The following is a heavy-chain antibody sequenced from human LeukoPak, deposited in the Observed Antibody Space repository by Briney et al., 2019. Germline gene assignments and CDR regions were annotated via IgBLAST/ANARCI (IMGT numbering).Heavy chain of an antibody. CDR2: ITNSGRDM. J-gene: IGHJ4*02. V-gene: IGHV3-11*04. CDR3: GRGHWGIDY. D-gene: IGHD7-27*01. Sequence: GGSLRLFCAASGFTFGDHYMSWFRQAPGKGLEWISYITNSGRDMSYTDSVKGRFTISRDNAKNSLFLQMNSLRAEDTAVYFCGRGHWGIDYWGQGTLVTVSS. CDR1: GFTFGDHY.